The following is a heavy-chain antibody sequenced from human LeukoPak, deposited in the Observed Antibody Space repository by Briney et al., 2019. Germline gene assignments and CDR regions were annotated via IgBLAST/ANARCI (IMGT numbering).Heavy chain of an antibody. J-gene: IGHJ4*02. CDR3: AKDLDRYCSGGSCYADY. CDR1: GFTFSSYG. D-gene: IGHD2-15*01. V-gene: IGHV3-30*02. Sequence: GGSLRLSCAASGFTFSSYGMHWVRQAPGKGLEWVAFIRYDGSNKYYADSVKCRFTISRDNSKNKLYLQMNSLRAEDTAVYYCAKDLDRYCSGGSCYADYWGQGTLVTVSS. CDR2: IRYDGSNK.